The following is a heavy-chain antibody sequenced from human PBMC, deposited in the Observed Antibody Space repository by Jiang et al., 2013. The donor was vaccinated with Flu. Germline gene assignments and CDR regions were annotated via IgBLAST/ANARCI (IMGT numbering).Heavy chain of an antibody. CDR3: ARGPHGIASDY. Sequence: MGWINPNSGGTNYAQKFQGRVTMTRDTSISTAYMELSRLRSDDTAVYYCARGPHGIASDYWGQGTLVTVSS. J-gene: IGHJ4*02. CDR2: INPNSGGT. V-gene: IGHV1-2*02. D-gene: IGHD6-13*01.